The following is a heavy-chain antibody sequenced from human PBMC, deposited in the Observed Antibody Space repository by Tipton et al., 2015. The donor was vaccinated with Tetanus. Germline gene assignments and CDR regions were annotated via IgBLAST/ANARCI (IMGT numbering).Heavy chain of an antibody. CDR2: INRDGNST. Sequence: SLRLSCAASGFTFSDYWMHWVRQAPGKGLVWVSRINRDGNSTYYADPVKGRFTISRDNSKNTLYLQMNSLRAEDTAVYYCARDLRFDYSGGYYSYGMDVWGQGTTVTVSS. V-gene: IGHV3-74*01. D-gene: IGHD4-11*01. CDR3: ARDLRFDYSGGYYSYGMDV. J-gene: IGHJ6*02. CDR1: GFTFSDYW.